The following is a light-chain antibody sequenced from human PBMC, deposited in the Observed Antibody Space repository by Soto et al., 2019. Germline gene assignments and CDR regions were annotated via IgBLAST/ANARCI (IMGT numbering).Light chain of an antibody. CDR2: GAS. V-gene: IGKV3-20*01. CDR1: QTVNSNY. J-gene: IGKJ1*01. Sequence: EIVLTQSPGTLSLSPGERGTLSCMASQTVNSNYLAWYQRKPGQAPRLLIYGASNRATDIPHRFSGSGSGTVFTLTITRLEPEDFAVYYCQQYGSSSPTFGQGTKVEIK. CDR3: QQYGSSSPT.